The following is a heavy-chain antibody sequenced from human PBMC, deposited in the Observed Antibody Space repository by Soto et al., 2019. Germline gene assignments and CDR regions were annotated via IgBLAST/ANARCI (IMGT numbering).Heavy chain of an antibody. V-gene: IGHV1-69*13. D-gene: IGHD3-9*01. J-gene: IGHJ6*02. CDR3: ARDGGFFDWLLY. CDR2: IIPSFGTA. CDR1: GGTFSSYP. Sequence: GASVKVSCKASGGTFSSYPFSWLRQAPGQGLEWMGGIIPSFGTANYAQKFQGRVTITADESTSTVYVELSSLRSEDTAVYYCARDGGFFDWLLYWGQGTTVTVSS.